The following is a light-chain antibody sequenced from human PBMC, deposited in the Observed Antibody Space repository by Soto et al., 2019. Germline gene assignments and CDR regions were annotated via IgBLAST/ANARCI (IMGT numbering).Light chain of an antibody. CDR3: QQYKTFSWT. J-gene: IGKJ1*01. Sequence: DIQMTQSPSTLSASVGDRVTITCRASQTINTWMAWYQQRPGKAPKLLMYDVSILESGVPSRFSGSGSGTEVTLSISSLQPEDSATYYCQQYKTFSWTFGRGTKVEIK. CDR1: QTINTW. CDR2: DVS. V-gene: IGKV1-5*01.